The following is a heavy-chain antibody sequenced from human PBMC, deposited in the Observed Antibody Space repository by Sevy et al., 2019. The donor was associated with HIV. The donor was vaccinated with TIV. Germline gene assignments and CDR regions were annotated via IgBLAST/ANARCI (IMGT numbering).Heavy chain of an antibody. V-gene: IGHV3-7*01. Sequence: GGSLRLSCAASGFTITSNWMSWVRQAPGKGLEWVANIKPDGSEQFCVDSVKGRFTISRDIAKNSLFLQMSSLRVEDTAVYYCARGDLDVWGQGTMVTVSS. CDR2: IKPDGSEQ. CDR3: ARGDLDV. J-gene: IGHJ3*01. D-gene: IGHD3-3*01. CDR1: GFTITSNW.